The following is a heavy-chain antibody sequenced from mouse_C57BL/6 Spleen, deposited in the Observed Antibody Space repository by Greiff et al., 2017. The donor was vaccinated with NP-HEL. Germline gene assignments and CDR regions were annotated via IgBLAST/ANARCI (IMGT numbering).Heavy chain of an antibody. CDR2: IDPETGGT. V-gene: IGHV1-15*01. J-gene: IGHJ2*01. CDR3: TRGPDGYYPHFDY. Sequence: LVESGAELVRPGASVTLSCKASGYTFTDYEMHWVKQTPVHGLEWIGAIDPETGGTAYNQKFKGKAILTADKSSSTAYMELRSLTSEDSAVYYCTRGPDGYYPHFDYWGQGTTLTVSS. CDR1: GYTFTDYE. D-gene: IGHD2-3*01.